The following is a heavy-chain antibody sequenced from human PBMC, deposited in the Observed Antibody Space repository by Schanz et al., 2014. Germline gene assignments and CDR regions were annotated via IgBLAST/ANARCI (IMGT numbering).Heavy chain of an antibody. CDR2: ISDRGDGT. J-gene: IGHJ4*02. V-gene: IGHV3-23*04. CDR1: GFNLRRYS. D-gene: IGHD6-19*01. CDR3: VKTDAGWRFDY. Sequence: EVQLVESGGGLVKPGGSLRLSCATSGFNLRRYSMNWVRQAPGKGLEWVSGISDRGDGTNYGDSVRGRFTISRDNSRNTVYLQMNNVGVDDTATYYCVKTDAGWRFDYWGQGTLVIVSS.